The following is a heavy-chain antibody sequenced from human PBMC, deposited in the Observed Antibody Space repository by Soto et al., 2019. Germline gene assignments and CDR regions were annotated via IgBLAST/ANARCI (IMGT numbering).Heavy chain of an antibody. CDR2: ISAYNGNT. Sequence: QVQLVQSGAEVKKPGASVKVSCKASGYTFTSYAISWVRQAPGQGLEWMGWISAYNGNTNYAQKLQGRVTMTTATPTPPAYMELRSLRSDATAVYYCARSGPPAGYWGQVTLVTVSS. J-gene: IGHJ4*02. V-gene: IGHV1-18*01. D-gene: IGHD3-10*01. CDR1: GYTFTSYA. CDR3: ARSGPPAGY.